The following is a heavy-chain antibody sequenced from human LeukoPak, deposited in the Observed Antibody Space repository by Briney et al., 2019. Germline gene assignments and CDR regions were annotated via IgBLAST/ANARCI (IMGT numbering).Heavy chain of an antibody. CDR3: ARVEVIGSTRYFDY. V-gene: IGHV4-31*03. CDR1: GGSISSGGNY. CDR2: IYYVGNT. D-gene: IGHD3-16*02. J-gene: IGHJ4*02. Sequence: PSETLSLTCTVSGGSISSGGNYWSWLRQLPGKGLEWIGYIYYVGNTNYNPSLKSRLSMSVDTSNNQFSLRLTSVTAADTAVYYCARVEVIGSTRYFDYWGQGAMVSVAS.